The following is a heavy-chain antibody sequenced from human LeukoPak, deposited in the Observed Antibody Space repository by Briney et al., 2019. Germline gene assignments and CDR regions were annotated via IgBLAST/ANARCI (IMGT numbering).Heavy chain of an antibody. J-gene: IGHJ6*02. CDR1: GGSFSGYY. CDR3: ARGTLSSSGWPLHYYYYYGMDV. D-gene: IGHD6-25*01. V-gene: IGHV4-34*01. Sequence: SETLSLTCAVYGGSFSGYYWSWIRQPPGKGLEWIGEINHSGSTNYNPSLKSRVTISVDTSKNQFSLKLSSVTAADTAVYYCARGTLSSSGWPLHYYYYYGMDVWGQGTTVTVSS. CDR2: INHSGST.